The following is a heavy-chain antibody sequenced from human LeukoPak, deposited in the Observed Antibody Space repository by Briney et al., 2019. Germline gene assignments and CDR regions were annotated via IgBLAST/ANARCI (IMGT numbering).Heavy chain of an antibody. CDR3: AKAAKTLTTYYYYSGMDV. D-gene: IGHD1/OR15-1a*01. J-gene: IGHJ6*02. V-gene: IGHV3-43*02. Sequence: PGGSLRLSCAASGFTFDDYAMHWVRQAPGKGLEWASLISGDGGTTYYADSVKGRFTISRDNSKNSLYLQVNSLSTEATALYYCAKAAKTLTTYYYYSGMDVWGQGTTVTVSS. CDR1: GFTFDDYA. CDR2: ISGDGGTT.